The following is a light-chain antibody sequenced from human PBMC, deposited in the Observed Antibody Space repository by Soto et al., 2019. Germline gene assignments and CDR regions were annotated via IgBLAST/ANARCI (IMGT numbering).Light chain of an antibody. Sequence: ETVMTQSPATLSVSPGERATLSCRADQDISDNLAWYQQRPGQAPRLLVYGASNRATGIPARFSGSGSGTEFTLTISSLQSEDFGVYYCQQYKRWPLTFGGGTKVELK. CDR3: QQYKRWPLT. CDR1: QDISDN. J-gene: IGKJ4*01. V-gene: IGKV3-15*01. CDR2: GAS.